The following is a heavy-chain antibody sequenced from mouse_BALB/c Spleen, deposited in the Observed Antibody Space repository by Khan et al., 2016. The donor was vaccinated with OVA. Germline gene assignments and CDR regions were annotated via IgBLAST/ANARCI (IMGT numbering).Heavy chain of an antibody. CDR2: INTYTGEP. CDR1: GHTFTKYG. CDR3: ARAPYFSYVFDN. J-gene: IGHJ4*01. D-gene: IGHD2-10*01. V-gene: IGHV9-3-1*01. Sequence: QIQLVQSGPELKKPGETVKISCKASGHTFTKYGMNWVKQAPGKGLKWMGWINTYTGEPAYADDFNGRFAFSLETSASTAYLQINNLKNEDTATYFCARAPYFSYVFDNLGPGTSVTLSP.